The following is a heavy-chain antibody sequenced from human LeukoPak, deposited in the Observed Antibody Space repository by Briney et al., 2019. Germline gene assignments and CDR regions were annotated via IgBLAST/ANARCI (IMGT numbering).Heavy chain of an antibody. CDR3: ARALAYCGGDCYSSFYYYYGMDV. J-gene: IGHJ6*02. Sequence: PSETLSLTCTVSGGSISSYYWSWIRQPPGKGLEWIGYIYYSGSTNYNPSLKSRVTISVDTSKNQFSLKLSSVTAADTAVCYCARALAYCGGDCYSSFYYYYGMDVWGQGTTVTVSS. CDR1: GGSISSYY. D-gene: IGHD2-21*02. CDR2: IYYSGST. V-gene: IGHV4-59*01.